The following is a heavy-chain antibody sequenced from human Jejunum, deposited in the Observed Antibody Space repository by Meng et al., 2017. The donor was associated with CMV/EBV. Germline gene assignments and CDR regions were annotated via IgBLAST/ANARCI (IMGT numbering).Heavy chain of an antibody. CDR3: ARGWGTTSPWDY. CDR1: GDSISGYY. CDR2: IDYSGTT. J-gene: IGHJ4*02. Sequence: NVSGDSISGYYFNWIRQPPGKGLEWLGNIDYSGTTKYTPSLQSRVTISVDPSKSQFSLKLGSVSAADTALYYCARGWGTTSPWDYWGQGMLVTVSS. D-gene: IGHD3-16*01. V-gene: IGHV4-59*01.